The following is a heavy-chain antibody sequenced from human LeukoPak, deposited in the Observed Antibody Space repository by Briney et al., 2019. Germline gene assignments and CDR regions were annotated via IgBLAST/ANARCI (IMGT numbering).Heavy chain of an antibody. CDR1: GFTFSSYG. CDR2: ISYDGSHK. J-gene: IGHJ3*02. CDR3: ANQVRVSDAFDI. V-gene: IGHV3-30*18. Sequence: PGRSLRLSCAASGFTFSSYGMHWARQAPGKGLEWVAVISYDGSHKNYADSVKGRFTISRDNSKNTLNLQMSSLRPEDTAVYYCANQVRVSDAFDIWGQGTMVTVSS.